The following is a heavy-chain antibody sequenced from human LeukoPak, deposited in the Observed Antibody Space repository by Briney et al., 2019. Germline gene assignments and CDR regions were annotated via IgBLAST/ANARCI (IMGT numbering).Heavy chain of an antibody. D-gene: IGHD2-2*01. CDR2: ISGSGGST. CDR3: AKDRDIVVVPAVHFDY. J-gene: IGHJ4*02. CDR1: GFTFSSYA. Sequence: GGSLRLSCAASGFTFSSYATSWVRQAPGKGLEWVSAISGSGGSTYYADSVKGRFTISRDNSKNTLYLQMNSLRAEDTAVYYCAKDRDIVVVPAVHFDYWGQGTLVTVSS. V-gene: IGHV3-23*01.